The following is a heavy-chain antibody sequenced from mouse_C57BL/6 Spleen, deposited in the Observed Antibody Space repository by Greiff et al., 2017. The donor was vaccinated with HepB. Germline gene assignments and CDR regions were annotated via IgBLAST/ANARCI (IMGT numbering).Heavy chain of an antibody. CDR2: ISDGGSYT. CDR1: GFTFSSYA. J-gene: IGHJ4*01. Sequence: EVHLVESGGGLVKPGGSLKLSCAASGFTFSSYAMSWVRQTPEKRLEWVATISDGGSYTYYPDNVKGRFTISRDNAKNNLYLQMSHLKSEDTAMYYCARDRRGDGMDYWGQGTSVTVSS. V-gene: IGHV5-4*01. CDR3: ARDRRGDGMDY.